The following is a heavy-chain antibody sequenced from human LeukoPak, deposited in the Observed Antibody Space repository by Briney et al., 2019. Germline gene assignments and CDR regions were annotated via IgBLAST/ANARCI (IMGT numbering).Heavy chain of an antibody. Sequence: GRSLRLSCAASGFTFGTYGMHWVRQAPGKGLAWVAVISYDGSNEYYAASVKGQFTISRDNSKNTLYLQMNSLRPEDTAVYYCAKSYGGSDFDYYGLDVWGQGTTVTVSS. D-gene: IGHD4-23*01. CDR3: AKSYGGSDFDYYGLDV. CDR2: ISYDGSNE. V-gene: IGHV3-30*18. CDR1: GFTFGTYG. J-gene: IGHJ6*02.